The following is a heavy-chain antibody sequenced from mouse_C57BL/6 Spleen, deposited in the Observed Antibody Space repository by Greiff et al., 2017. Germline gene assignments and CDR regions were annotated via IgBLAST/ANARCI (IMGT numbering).Heavy chain of an antibody. Sequence: QVQLQQPGTELVKPGASVKLSCKASGYTFTSYWMHWVKQRPGHGLEWIGNMYPSNGGTNYNEKFRSKATLTVDKSSSTAYMQLSSLTSEDAAVYYGARDSSGYGFAYWGQGTLVTVSA. D-gene: IGHD3-2*02. CDR1: GYTFTSYW. V-gene: IGHV1-53*01. CDR3: ARDSSGYGFAY. J-gene: IGHJ3*01. CDR2: MYPSNGGT.